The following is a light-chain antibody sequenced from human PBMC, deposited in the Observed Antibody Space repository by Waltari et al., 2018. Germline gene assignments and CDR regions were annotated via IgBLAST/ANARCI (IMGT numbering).Light chain of an antibody. V-gene: IGKV3-20*01. Sequence: SCRASQSVRLFLAWYQQKPGQPPRLLIYHASSRAAGIPDRFSGSGSGTDFSLTISRLEPEDFAVYYCQKYESLPATFGQGTKVEIK. CDR3: QKYESLPAT. CDR1: QSVRLF. CDR2: HAS. J-gene: IGKJ1*01.